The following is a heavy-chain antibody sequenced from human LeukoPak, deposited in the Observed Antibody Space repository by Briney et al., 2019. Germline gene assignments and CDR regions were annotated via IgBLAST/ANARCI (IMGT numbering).Heavy chain of an antibody. J-gene: IGHJ4*02. CDR1: GYTFTSHV. V-gene: IGHV1-18*01. D-gene: IGHD3-22*01. Sequence: ASVKVSCKASGYTFTSHVINWVRQAPGQGLEWMGWISAYNGNTNYAQNLQGRVTMTTDTSTSTAYMELRSLRSDDTAVYYCARSYYYESSGYYPPDYWGQGTLVTVSS. CDR3: ARSYYYESSGYYPPDY. CDR2: ISAYNGNT.